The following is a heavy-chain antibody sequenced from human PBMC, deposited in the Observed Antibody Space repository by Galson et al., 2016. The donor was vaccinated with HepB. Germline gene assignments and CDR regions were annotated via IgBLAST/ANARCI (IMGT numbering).Heavy chain of an antibody. J-gene: IGHJ6*04. CDR1: GFTVSTNY. CDR3: ARDQKYSGTDFYFAMDV. V-gene: IGHV3-66*02. D-gene: IGHD1-26*01. Sequence: SLRLSCAASGFTVSTNYMTWVRQAPGKRLEWVSVIYSGGTTYYADSVKGRFTISRDNSKNTVYLQMDTLRPEDTGVYYCARDQKYSGTDFYFAMDVWGKGATVTVSS. CDR2: IYSGGTT.